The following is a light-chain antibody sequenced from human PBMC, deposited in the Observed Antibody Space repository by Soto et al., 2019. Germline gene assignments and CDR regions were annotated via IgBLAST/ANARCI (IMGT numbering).Light chain of an antibody. Sequence: EIVLTQSPATLSLSPGERATLSCRASQSFSNYLAWYQQKPGQAPRLLIYDASNRATGIPARFSGSVSGTDFTLTISSLEPEDFAVYYCQQGCETFGQGTKVEIK. CDR3: QQGCET. J-gene: IGKJ1*01. CDR2: DAS. V-gene: IGKV3-11*01. CDR1: QSFSNY.